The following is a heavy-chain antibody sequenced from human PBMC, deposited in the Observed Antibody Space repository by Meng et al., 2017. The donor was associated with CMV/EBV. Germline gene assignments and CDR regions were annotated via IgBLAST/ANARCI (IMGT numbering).Heavy chain of an antibody. Sequence: LTFSSYAMSWVRQAPGKGLEWVSVIYSGGSSTYYADSVKGRFTISRDNSKNTLYLQMNSLRAEDTAVYYCAKDAIPGGYYYYGMDVWGQGTTVTVSS. CDR1: LTFSSYA. CDR2: IYSGGSST. J-gene: IGHJ6*02. D-gene: IGHD3-10*01. CDR3: AKDAIPGGYYYYGMDV. V-gene: IGHV3-23*03.